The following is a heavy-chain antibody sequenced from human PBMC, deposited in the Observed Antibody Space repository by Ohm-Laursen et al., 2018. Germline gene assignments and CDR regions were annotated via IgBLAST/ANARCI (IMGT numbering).Heavy chain of an antibody. J-gene: IGHJ4*02. CDR2: INSGGSSI. V-gene: IGHV3-48*03. CDR3: AKDGSSYEYYFDY. D-gene: IGHD6-13*01. CDR1: GFIFSSYE. Sequence: SLRLSCAASGFIFSSYEMNWVRQAPGKGLEWVSYINSGGSSIYYADSVKGRFTISRDNAKNSLYLQMNSLRAEDTAVYYCAKDGSSYEYYFDYWGQGTLVTVSS.